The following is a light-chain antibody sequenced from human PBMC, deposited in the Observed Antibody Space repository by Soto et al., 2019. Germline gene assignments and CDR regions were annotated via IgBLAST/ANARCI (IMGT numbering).Light chain of an antibody. CDR2: ATS. V-gene: IGKV3-20*01. CDR1: QSINTRY. J-gene: IGKJ1*01. CDR3: QQYNSYSWT. Sequence: EIVLTQSPGTLSLSPGERATLSCRASQSINTRYSAWYQQKPGQPPRLLIYATSSRAPGIPDRFSGSGSGTDFTLTISRLEPEDFAVYYCQQYNSYSWTFGQGTKVEIK.